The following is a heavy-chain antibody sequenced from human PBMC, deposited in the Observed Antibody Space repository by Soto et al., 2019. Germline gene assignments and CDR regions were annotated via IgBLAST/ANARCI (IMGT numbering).Heavy chain of an antibody. J-gene: IGHJ6*02. CDR2: TDPSDSYT. D-gene: IGHD1-26*01. Sequence: PEASLKLSCKGSGYSFTSYWISWVRQMPGKGLEWVGRTDPSDSYTNYSASFQGHVTPPADQSIRTEYLKWSSLKAPDTAMYYCARDQTHSGSYYPIGDYCYGTYDWGQGTTVTLSS. CDR1: GYSFTSYW. CDR3: ARDQTHSGSYYPIGDYCYGTYD. V-gene: IGHV5-10-1*01.